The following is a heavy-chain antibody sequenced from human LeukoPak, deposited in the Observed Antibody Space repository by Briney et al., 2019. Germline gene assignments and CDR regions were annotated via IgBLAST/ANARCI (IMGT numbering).Heavy chain of an antibody. CDR2: IIPILGIA. J-gene: IGHJ3*02. Sequence: ASVKVSCKASGGTFSSYAISWVRQAPGQGLEWMGRIIPILGIANYAQKFQGRVTITADKSTSTAYMELSSLRSEDTAVYYCARGDWDGYNNDAFDIWGQGTMVTVSS. CDR1: GGTFSSYA. D-gene: IGHD5-24*01. V-gene: IGHV1-69*04. CDR3: ARGDWDGYNNDAFDI.